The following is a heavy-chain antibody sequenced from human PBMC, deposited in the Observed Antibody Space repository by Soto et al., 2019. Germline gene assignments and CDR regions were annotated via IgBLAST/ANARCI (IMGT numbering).Heavy chain of an antibody. CDR1: GFTFSSYS. V-gene: IGHV3-21*01. J-gene: IGHJ4*02. CDR2: ISSSSTYI. CDR3: ASAEYYFDSSGWYY. Sequence: EVQLVESVGGLVKPVGSLRLACAASGFTFSSYSMNWVRHAPGKGLEWVSSISSSSTYIYYADSVKGRFTISRDNAKNSLYMQMNSLRAEDTAVYYCASAEYYFDSSGWYYWCQGTRVPVSS. D-gene: IGHD3-22*01.